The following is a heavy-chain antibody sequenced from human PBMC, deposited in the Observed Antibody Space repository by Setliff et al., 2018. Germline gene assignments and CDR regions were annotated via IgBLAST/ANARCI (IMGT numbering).Heavy chain of an antibody. Sequence: SETLSLTCTVSRGSINSHYRSWIRQPAGKGLEWIGRIFGSGSTNYNPSLKSRVTMSIDTSKNQFFLKVRSVTAADTAVYYCARDRGSNNSPEDFDYWGLGTLVTVSS. CDR2: IFGSGST. CDR3: ARDRGSNNSPEDFDY. D-gene: IGHD1-1*01. J-gene: IGHJ4*02. CDR1: RGSINSHY. V-gene: IGHV4-4*07.